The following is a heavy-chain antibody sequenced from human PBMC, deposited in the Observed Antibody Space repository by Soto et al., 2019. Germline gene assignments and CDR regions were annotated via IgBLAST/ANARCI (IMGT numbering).Heavy chain of an antibody. Sequence: SETLSLTCSVSGGSINNYYCSLIRQPPGKGLEWIGYIYYSGSTNYNPSLKSRVTISVDTSKNQFSLKLSSVTAADTAVYYCARRYGSAFDIWGQGTMVTVSS. V-gene: IGHV4-59*08. D-gene: IGHD3-10*01. CDR1: GGSINNYY. CDR2: IYYSGST. CDR3: ARRYGSAFDI. J-gene: IGHJ3*02.